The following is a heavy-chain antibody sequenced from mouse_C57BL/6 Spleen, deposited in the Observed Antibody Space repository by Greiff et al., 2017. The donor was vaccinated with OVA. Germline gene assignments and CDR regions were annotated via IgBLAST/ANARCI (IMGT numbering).Heavy chain of an antibody. CDR2: IDPSDSYT. Sequence: VQLQQSGAELVRPGTSVKLSCKASGYTFTSYWMHWVKQRPGQGLEWIGVIDPSDSYTNYNQKFKGKATLTVDTSSSTAYMQLSSLTSEDSAVYYCARRETAQAYFDYWGQGTTLTVSS. V-gene: IGHV1-59*01. CDR1: GYTFTSYW. J-gene: IGHJ2*01. D-gene: IGHD3-2*02. CDR3: ARRETAQAYFDY.